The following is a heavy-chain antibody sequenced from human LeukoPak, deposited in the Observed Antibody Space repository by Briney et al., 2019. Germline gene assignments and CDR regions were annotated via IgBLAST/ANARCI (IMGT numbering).Heavy chain of an antibody. D-gene: IGHD1-14*01. CDR1: GGSISSYY. CDR2: IYYSGST. J-gene: IGHJ4*02. Sequence: PSETLSLTCTVSGGSISSYYWSWIRQPPGKGLEWIGYIYYSGSTNYNPSLKSRVTISVDTSKNQFSLKLSSVTAADTAVYYCARLAVGIDYWGQGTLVTVSS. CDR3: ARLAVGIDY. V-gene: IGHV4-59*08.